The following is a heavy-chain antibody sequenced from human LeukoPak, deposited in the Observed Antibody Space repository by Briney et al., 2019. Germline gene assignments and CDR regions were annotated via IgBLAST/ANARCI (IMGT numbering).Heavy chain of an antibody. J-gene: IGHJ4*02. V-gene: IGHV1-2*06. CDR1: GYTFTVYY. CDR3: ARGPPSSPYYYDSSGYYPFDY. Sequence: ASVKVSCKASGYTFTVYYMHWVRQAPGQGLEWMGRINPNSGGTNYAQKFQGRVTTTRDTSISTAYMELSRLRSDDTAVYYCARGPPSSPYYYDSSGYYPFDYWGQGTLVTVSS. D-gene: IGHD3-22*01. CDR2: INPNSGGT.